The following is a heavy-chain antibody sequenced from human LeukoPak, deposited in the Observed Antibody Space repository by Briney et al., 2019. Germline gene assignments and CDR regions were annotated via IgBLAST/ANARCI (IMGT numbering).Heavy chain of an antibody. V-gene: IGHV3-23*01. J-gene: IGHJ3*02. CDR2: ISGSGGST. Sequence: PRGSLRLSCAASELTFSSYAMSWVRQAPGKGLEWVSAISGSGGSTYYADSVKGRFTISRDNSKNTLYLQMNSLRAEDTAVYYCAKVYYYGSGSYYNDAFDIWGQGTMVTVSS. CDR3: AKVYYYGSGSYYNDAFDI. CDR1: ELTFSSYA. D-gene: IGHD3-10*01.